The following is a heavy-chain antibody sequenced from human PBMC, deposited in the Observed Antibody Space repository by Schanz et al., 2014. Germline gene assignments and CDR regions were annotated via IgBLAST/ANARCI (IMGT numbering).Heavy chain of an antibody. CDR3: ARGGARRFPVVPDAIQGLRGHYYYYYLDV. CDR1: GGSISSGSYY. J-gene: IGHJ6*03. V-gene: IGHV4-61*02. Sequence: QVQLQESGPGLVKPSQTLSLTCSVSGGSISSGSYYWNWIRQPAGKGLEWIGRVYTSGSTNYTPSRKSRVTNPLDPAKIQGPLKHWSVTAADTAVYYCARGGARRFPVVPDAIQGLRGHYYYYYLDVWGKGTTVTASS. CDR2: VYTSGST. D-gene: IGHD2-2*02.